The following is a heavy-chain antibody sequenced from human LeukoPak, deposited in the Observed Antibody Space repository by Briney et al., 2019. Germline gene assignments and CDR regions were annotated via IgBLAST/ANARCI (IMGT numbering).Heavy chain of an antibody. CDR2: IYIGGNI. V-gene: IGHV4-39*01. D-gene: IGHD5-24*01. Sequence: PSETLSLTCTVSGGSISSSSYYWGWIRQPPGKGLEWIGSIYIGGNIYYNPSLKSRVTVSVDTSKNQFSLKLSSVTAANTAVYHCARKGRDGYYFDYWGQGTLVTVSS. CDR3: ARKGRDGYYFDY. J-gene: IGHJ4*02. CDR1: GGSISSSSYY.